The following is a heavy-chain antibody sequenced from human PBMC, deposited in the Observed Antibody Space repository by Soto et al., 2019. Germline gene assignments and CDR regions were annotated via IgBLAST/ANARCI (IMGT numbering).Heavy chain of an antibody. D-gene: IGHD6-19*01. Sequence: QLQLQESGPGLVKPSETLSLTCTVSGGSISSSSYYWGWIRQPPGKGLEWIGSIYYSGSTYYNPSLKSRVTISVDTSKNQFSLKLSSVTAADTAVYYCARRNLAVAGIITWFDPWGQGTLVTVSS. J-gene: IGHJ5*02. CDR2: IYYSGST. V-gene: IGHV4-39*01. CDR3: ARRNLAVAGIITWFDP. CDR1: GGSISSSSYY.